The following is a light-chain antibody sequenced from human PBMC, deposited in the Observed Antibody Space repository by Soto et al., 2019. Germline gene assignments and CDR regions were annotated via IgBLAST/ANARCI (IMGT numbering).Light chain of an antibody. CDR1: QNIGNY. Sequence: DIQMTQSPTSLSASEGGRVTITCRASQNIGNYLNSYQKKPGKAPNLLIFATSSLQSGVPSRFSGSGSGTDFTLTISSVQPEDIATYYCQQSYSTPPTFGQGTKLEI. J-gene: IGKJ2*01. V-gene: IGKV1-39*01. CDR2: ATS. CDR3: QQSYSTPPT.